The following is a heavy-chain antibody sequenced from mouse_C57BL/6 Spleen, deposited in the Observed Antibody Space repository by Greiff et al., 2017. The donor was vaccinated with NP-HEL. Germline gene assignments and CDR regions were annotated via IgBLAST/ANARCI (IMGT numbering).Heavy chain of an antibody. CDR2: ISSGSSTI. J-gene: IGHJ3*01. CDR3: ARGNYYGRRARFAY. CDR1: GFTFSDYG. Sequence: EVKLVESGGGLVKPGGSLKLSCAASGFTFSDYGMHWVRQAPEKGLEWVAYISSGSSTIYYADTVKGRFTISRDNAKNTLFLQMTSLRSEDTAMYYCARGNYYGRRARFAYWGQGTLVTVSA. D-gene: IGHD1-1*01. V-gene: IGHV5-17*01.